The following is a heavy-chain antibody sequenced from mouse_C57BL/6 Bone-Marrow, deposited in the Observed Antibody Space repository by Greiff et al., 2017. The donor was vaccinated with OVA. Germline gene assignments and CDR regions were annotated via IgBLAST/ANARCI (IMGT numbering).Heavy chain of an antibody. CDR3: TRGRYGSSFLDY. Sequence: DVKLQESGEGLVKPGGSLKLSCAASGFTFSSYAMSWVRQTPEKRLEWVAYISSGGDYIYYADTVKGRFTISRDNARNTLYLQMSSLKSEDTAMYYCTRGRYGSSFLDYWGQGTTLTVSS. J-gene: IGHJ2*01. D-gene: IGHD1-1*01. CDR2: ISSGGDYI. CDR1: GFTFSSYA. V-gene: IGHV5-9-1*02.